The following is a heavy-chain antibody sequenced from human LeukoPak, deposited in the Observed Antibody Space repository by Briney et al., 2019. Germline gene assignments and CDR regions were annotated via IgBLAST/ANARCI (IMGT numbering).Heavy chain of an antibody. V-gene: IGHV3-33*01. CDR1: GFTFSSYG. CDR2: IWYDGSNK. Sequence: GGSLRLSCAASGFTFSSYGMHWVRQAPGKGLEWVAVIWYDGSNKYYADSVKGRFTISRDNSKNTLYLQMNSLRAEDTAVYYCAREYSSGRDWFDPWGQGTLVTVSS. J-gene: IGHJ5*02. D-gene: IGHD6-19*01. CDR3: AREYSSGRDWFDP.